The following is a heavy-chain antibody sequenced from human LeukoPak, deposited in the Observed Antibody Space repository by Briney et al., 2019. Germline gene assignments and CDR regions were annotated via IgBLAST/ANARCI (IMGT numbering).Heavy chain of an antibody. J-gene: IGHJ4*02. CDR1: GFNFNYFA. CDR2: IGDSGSGG. Sequence: GGSLKLSCSASGFNFNYFAMSWIRQAPGKRLEWVSTIGDSGSGGSYADSVRGRFTISRDNSKNIVYLQMHSLRVDDSAVYYCSRIKYGGNSGYHFDYWGQGTLVTVSS. D-gene: IGHD4-23*01. V-gene: IGHV3-23*01. CDR3: SRIKYGGNSGYHFDY.